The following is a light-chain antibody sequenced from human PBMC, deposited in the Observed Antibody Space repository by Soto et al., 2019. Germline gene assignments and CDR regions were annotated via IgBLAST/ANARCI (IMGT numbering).Light chain of an antibody. V-gene: IGLV1-40*01. CDR2: DNI. Sequence: QPVLTQPPSVSGAPGQRVTISCTGSSSNIGAGYDVHWYQQLPGTAPKLLIYDNINRPSGVPDRFSGSKSGTSASLAITGLQAEDEADYYCQSYDSSLSGYVVFGGGTKLTVL. J-gene: IGLJ2*01. CDR1: SSNIGAGYD. CDR3: QSYDSSLSGYVV.